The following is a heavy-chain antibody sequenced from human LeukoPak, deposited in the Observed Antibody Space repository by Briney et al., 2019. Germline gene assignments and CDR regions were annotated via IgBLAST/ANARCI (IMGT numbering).Heavy chain of an antibody. V-gene: IGHV3-21*01. CDR3: EGYYYGSGSYYNEDY. J-gene: IGHJ4*02. CDR2: ISSSGTYI. Sequence: GGSLRLSCEASGFTFSKHGLNRVRQAPGKGLEWVSSISSSGTYIYYADSLKGRFTISRDNAKNILSLQMNSLRAEDTAVYYCEGYYYGSGSYYNEDYWGQGTLVTVSS. D-gene: IGHD3-10*01. CDR1: GFTFSKHG.